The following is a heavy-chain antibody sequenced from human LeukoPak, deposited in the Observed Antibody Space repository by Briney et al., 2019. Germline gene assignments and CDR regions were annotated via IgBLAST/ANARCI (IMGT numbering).Heavy chain of an antibody. CDR2: IYYSGST. V-gene: IGHV4-39*01. CDR1: GGSISSSSYY. J-gene: IGHJ3*02. CDR3: ARPSNTKAGLDAFDI. Sequence: SETLSLTCTVSGGSISSSSYYWGWIRQPPGKGLEWIGSIYYSGSTYYNPSLKSRVTISVDTSKNQFSPKLSSVTAADTAVYYCARPSNTKAGLDAFDIWGQGTMVTVSS. D-gene: IGHD6-19*01.